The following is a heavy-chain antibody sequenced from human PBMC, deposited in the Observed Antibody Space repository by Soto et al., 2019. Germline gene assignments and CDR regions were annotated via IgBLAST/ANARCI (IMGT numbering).Heavy chain of an antibody. D-gene: IGHD2-2*01. CDR2: IYPSDSES. CDR1: GYSFTSYW. J-gene: IGHJ3*02. Sequence: GESLMLSCKGSGYSFTSYWIGWVRQMPGEGLEWMGIIYPSDSESRYSPSLQGQVTSPDVKSIGTAYLQSSSLKASDTAMYYLARHEIYCSSNSRYLFGAFDIWGQRRMLTV. CDR3: ARHEIYCSSNSRYLFGAFDI. V-gene: IGHV5-51*01.